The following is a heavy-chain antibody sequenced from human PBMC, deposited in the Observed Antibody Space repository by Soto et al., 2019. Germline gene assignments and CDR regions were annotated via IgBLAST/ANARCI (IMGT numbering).Heavy chain of an antibody. CDR1: GFTFSSFG. J-gene: IGHJ4*02. CDR2: ISYDGSRK. Sequence: QVQLVESGGGVVQPGRSLRLSCAASGFTFSSFGMHWARQAPGKGLEWVALISYDGSRKYYSDPVKGRFTISRDNSKSTLHLQMNSLRPEDTAMYYCVKGVKWNDGWEHWGQGALVTVS. D-gene: IGHD1-20*01. CDR3: VKGVKWNDGWEH. V-gene: IGHV3-30*18.